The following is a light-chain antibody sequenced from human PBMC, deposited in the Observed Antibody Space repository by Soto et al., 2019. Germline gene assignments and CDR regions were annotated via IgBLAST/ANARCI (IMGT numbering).Light chain of an antibody. CDR1: QSLLHSNGYNY. CDR2: FGS. Sequence: DIVMTQSPLSMPVTPGEPASISCRSSQSLLHSNGYNYLDWYLQKPGQSPQLLIYFGSNRGSGVPDRFSGSGSGTDFTLKISRVEAENVGVYYCMQALQTPYPCRQGTKLEIK. V-gene: IGKV2-28*01. CDR3: MQALQTPYP. J-gene: IGKJ2*01.